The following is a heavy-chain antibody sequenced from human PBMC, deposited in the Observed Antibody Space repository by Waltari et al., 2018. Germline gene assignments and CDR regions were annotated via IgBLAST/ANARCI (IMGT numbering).Heavy chain of an antibody. Sequence: QVQLVQSGGEVKKPGSSVKVSCKASGGTFSSYAISWVRPAPGQGLEWMGRIIPIFGTANYAQKFQGRVTITADKSTSTAYMELSSLRSEDTAVYYCARACSSTSCSDAFDIWGQGTMVTVSS. CDR3: ARACSSTSCSDAFDI. V-gene: IGHV1-69*08. D-gene: IGHD2-2*01. CDR2: IIPIFGTA. CDR1: GGTFSSYA. J-gene: IGHJ3*02.